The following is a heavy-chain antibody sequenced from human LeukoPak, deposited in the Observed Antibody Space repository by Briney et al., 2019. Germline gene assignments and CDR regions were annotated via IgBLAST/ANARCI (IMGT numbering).Heavy chain of an antibody. D-gene: IGHD3-10*01. J-gene: IGHJ5*02. V-gene: IGHV4-31*03. CDR2: IYYSGST. Sequence: SQTLSLTCTVSGGSLSSGGYYWSWIRQHPGTGLEWIGYIYYSGSTYYNPSLKSRVTISVDTSKNQFSLKLSSVTAADTAVYYCARDHSGGSGGNWFDPWGQGTLVTVSS. CDR3: ARDHSGGSGGNWFDP. CDR1: GGSLSSGGYY.